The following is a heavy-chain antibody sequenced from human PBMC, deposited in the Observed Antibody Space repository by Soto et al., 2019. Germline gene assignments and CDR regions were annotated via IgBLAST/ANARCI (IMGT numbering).Heavy chain of an antibody. CDR1: GGSIRVQSYY. CDR2: SYYSGTS. J-gene: IGHJ5*02. CDR3: TRRYNWNDYYFDP. Sequence: PSETLSLTCTVSGGSIRVQSYYWTWIRQTPGEGLEWVGSSYYSGTSYFNPALKGRVTISVDTSTNQFSLRLTSVTAADTAVYYCTRRYNWNDYYFDPWGQGTLVTVSS. V-gene: IGHV4-39*01. D-gene: IGHD1-20*01.